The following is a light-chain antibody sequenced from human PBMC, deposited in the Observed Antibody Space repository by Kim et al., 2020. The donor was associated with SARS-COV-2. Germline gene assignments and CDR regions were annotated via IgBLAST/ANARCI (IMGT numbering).Light chain of an antibody. V-gene: IGLV3-25*03. CDR2: KDN. CDR3: QSADGSGTYV. Sequence: VSPGQTRRITCSGDTLPEKQTYWYQQKSGQAPLLVIYKDNERPSGIPGRFSGSSSGTTVTLTISGVQAEDDADYYCQSADGSGTYVFGTGTKVTVL. CDR1: TLPEKQ. J-gene: IGLJ1*01.